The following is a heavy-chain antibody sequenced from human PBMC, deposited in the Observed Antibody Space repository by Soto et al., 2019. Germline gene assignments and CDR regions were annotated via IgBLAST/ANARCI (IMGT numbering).Heavy chain of an antibody. Sequence: EVQLVESGGGLVQPGGSLRLSCAASGFTFSSYWMHWVRQAPGKGLVWVSRVNSDGSSTNYADSVKGRFTISRENAKTTLYLQQNSLRGEDTAVYYCARGGGGAYGSGFVWGQGTTVTVSS. CDR1: GFTFSSYW. CDR3: ARGGGGAYGSGFV. CDR2: VNSDGSST. J-gene: IGHJ6*02. D-gene: IGHD3-10*01. V-gene: IGHV3-74*01.